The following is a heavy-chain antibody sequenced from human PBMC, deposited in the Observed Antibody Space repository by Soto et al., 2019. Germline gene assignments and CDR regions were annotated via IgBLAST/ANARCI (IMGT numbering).Heavy chain of an antibody. J-gene: IGHJ6*03. CDR3: ARGSYVGYYYYYMDV. V-gene: IGHV3-33*01. CDR1: GFTFSSYG. CDR2: IWYDGSNK. Sequence: PRGSLRLSCAASGFTFSSYGMHWVRQAPGKGLEWVAVIWYDGSNKYYADSVKGRFTISRDNSKNTLYLQMNSLRAEDTAVYYCARGSYVGYYYYYMDVWGKGTTVTVSS. D-gene: IGHD3-10*02.